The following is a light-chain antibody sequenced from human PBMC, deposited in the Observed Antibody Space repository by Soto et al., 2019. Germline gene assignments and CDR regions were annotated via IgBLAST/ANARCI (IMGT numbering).Light chain of an antibody. V-gene: IGKV1-39*01. CDR1: QSISSY. CDR2: AAS. CDR3: QQSSSTPWT. Sequence: DIQMTQSPSSLSASVGDRVTITCRASQSISSYLNWYQQKPGKAPKLLIYAASSLQSAVPSRFSGSGSGTDFTLTISSLQPEDFATYYCQQSSSTPWTFGQGTKVDIK. J-gene: IGKJ1*01.